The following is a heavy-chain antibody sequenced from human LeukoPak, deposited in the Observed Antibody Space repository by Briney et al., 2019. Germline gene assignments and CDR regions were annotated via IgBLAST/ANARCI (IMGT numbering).Heavy chain of an antibody. CDR2: IDPDSGGR. J-gene: IGHJ4*02. CDR1: GYTFTGFY. Sequence: GASVKVSCKASGYTFTGFYIHWVRQAPGQGLEWMGWIDPDSGGRGYVQRFQGRVTMTRDTSITTAYLELSDLRSDDTAVYYCATPRNSVYELHYWGQGTLVSVSS. CDR3: ATPRNSVYELHY. D-gene: IGHD5/OR15-5a*01. V-gene: IGHV1-2*02.